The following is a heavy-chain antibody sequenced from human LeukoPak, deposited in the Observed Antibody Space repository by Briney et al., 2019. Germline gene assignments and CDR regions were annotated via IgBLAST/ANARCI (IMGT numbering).Heavy chain of an antibody. J-gene: IGHJ2*01. CDR2: ISISGYGT. D-gene: IGHD1-26*01. CDR1: GFTFSSYG. Sequence: PGGSLRLSCAASGFTFSSYGMSWVRQAPGKGLEWVSAISISGYGTYYADSVKGRFTISRDNSKNTLYLQMNSLRAEDTAVYYCAKSSGTYSLWYFDLWGRGTLVTVSS. V-gene: IGHV3-23*01. CDR3: AKSSGTYSLWYFDL.